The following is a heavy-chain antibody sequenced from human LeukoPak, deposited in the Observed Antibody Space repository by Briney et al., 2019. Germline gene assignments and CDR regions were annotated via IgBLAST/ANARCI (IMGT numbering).Heavy chain of an antibody. J-gene: IGHJ4*02. CDR1: GGSFSGYY. CDR2: INHSGST. V-gene: IGHV4-34*01. Sequence: SETLSLTCAVYGGSFSGYYWSWIRQPPGKGLEWIGEINHSGSTNYNPSLKSRVTISVDTSKNQFSLKLGSVTAADTAVYYCARAPPIRFFDYWGQGTLVTVSS. CDR3: ARAPPIRFFDY. D-gene: IGHD2-2*02.